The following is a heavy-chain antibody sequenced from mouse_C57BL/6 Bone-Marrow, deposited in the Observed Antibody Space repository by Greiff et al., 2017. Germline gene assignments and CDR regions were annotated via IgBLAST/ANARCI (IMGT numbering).Heavy chain of an antibody. CDR3: ARCSYDVYCSDY. V-gene: IGHV5-4*01. J-gene: IGHJ2*01. D-gene: IGHD2-3*01. CDR2: ISDGGSYT. CDR1: GFTFSSYA. Sequence: EVQGVESGGGLVKPGGSLKLSCAASGFTFSSYAMSWVRQTPEKRLEWVATISDGGSYTYYPDNVKGRFTISRDNAKNNLYLQMSHLKSEDTAMYYCARCSYDVYCSDYWGQGTTLTVSS.